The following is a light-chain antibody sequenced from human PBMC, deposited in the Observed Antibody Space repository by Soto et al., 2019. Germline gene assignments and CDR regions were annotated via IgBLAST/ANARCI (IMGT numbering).Light chain of an antibody. CDR1: QGISSY. V-gene: IGKV1-39*01. Sequence: DIQMTQSPSTLSASVGDRVTITCRASQGISSYLAWYQQKPGKAPKLLIYAASSLQSGVPSRFSGSGSGTEFTLTISSLQPEDFATYYCQQGYSAPLTFGGGTKVDIK. CDR2: AAS. J-gene: IGKJ4*01. CDR3: QQGYSAPLT.